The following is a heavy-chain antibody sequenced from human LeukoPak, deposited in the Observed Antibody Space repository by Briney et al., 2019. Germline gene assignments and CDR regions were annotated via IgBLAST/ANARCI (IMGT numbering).Heavy chain of an antibody. Sequence: PSETLSLTCTVSGGSISSHYWNWIRQPPGKGLEWIGYIYYSGSTNYNPSLKSRVTISVDTSKNQFSLKLSSVTAADTAVYYCARGSYYYGSGRMDVWGKGTTVTVSS. CDR1: GGSISSHY. V-gene: IGHV4-59*11. J-gene: IGHJ6*04. CDR3: ARGSYYYGSGRMDV. D-gene: IGHD3-10*01. CDR2: IYYSGST.